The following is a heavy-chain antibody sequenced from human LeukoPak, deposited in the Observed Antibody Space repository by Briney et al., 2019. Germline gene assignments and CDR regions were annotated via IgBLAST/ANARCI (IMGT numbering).Heavy chain of an antibody. CDR1: GFTFSIAW. Sequence: GGSLRLSCAASGFTFSIAWMNWVRQAPGKGLEWVGRIKTKTEGGTTDYAAPVKGRFTISRDDSKNTLYLQMNSLKTEDTAVYYCTTDHRDVFGVVILYYFDYWGQGTLVTVSS. D-gene: IGHD3-3*01. CDR2: IKTKTEGGTT. CDR3: TTDHRDVFGVVILYYFDY. J-gene: IGHJ4*02. V-gene: IGHV3-15*01.